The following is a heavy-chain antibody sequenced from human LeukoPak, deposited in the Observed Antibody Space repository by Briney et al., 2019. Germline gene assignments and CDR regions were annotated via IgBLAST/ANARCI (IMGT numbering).Heavy chain of an antibody. CDR2: ISSSSSTI. D-gene: IGHD4-17*01. J-gene: IGHJ4*02. Sequence: GGSLRLSCAASGFTFSSYSMNWVRQAPGKGLEWVSYISSSSSTIYYADSVKGRFTISRDNSKNTLYLQMNSLRAEDTAVYYCAKDYRNYGDTIDYWGQGTLVTVSS. CDR3: AKDYRNYGDTIDY. V-gene: IGHV3-48*01. CDR1: GFTFSSYS.